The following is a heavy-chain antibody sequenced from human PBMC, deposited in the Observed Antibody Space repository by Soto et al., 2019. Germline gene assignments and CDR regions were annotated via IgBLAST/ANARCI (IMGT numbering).Heavy chain of an antibody. Sequence: QVQVVQSGAEVRQPASSVKVSCKTSGATFSSYAITWVRQAPGQGLEWMGGIVPTVDTSTYAQKFQGRVTITADKFTTTVYMELSSLRSDDTAVYYCVRVVAIPGYPDNWGQGTLVTVSS. V-gene: IGHV1-69*14. J-gene: IGHJ4*02. CDR2: IVPTVDTS. D-gene: IGHD5-12*01. CDR3: VRVVAIPGYPDN. CDR1: GATFSSYA.